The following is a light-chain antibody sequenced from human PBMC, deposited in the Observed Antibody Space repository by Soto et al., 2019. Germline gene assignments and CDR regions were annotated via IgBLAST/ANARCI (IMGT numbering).Light chain of an antibody. Sequence: DIQMTQSPSSVSASVGDRVTITCRASQNINIWLAWYQQRSGEAPKLLIYAESILQSGVPSRFSGSGTGTDFTLTISSLQPEDFATYYCQQTNAFPRTFGQGTRVEI. V-gene: IGKV1-12*01. J-gene: IGKJ1*01. CDR2: AES. CDR3: QQTNAFPRT. CDR1: QNINIW.